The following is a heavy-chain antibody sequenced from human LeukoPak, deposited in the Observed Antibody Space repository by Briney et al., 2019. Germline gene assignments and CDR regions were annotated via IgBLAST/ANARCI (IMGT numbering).Heavy chain of an antibody. V-gene: IGHV4-59*01. CDR2: IYYSGST. CDR1: GGSISSYY. Sequence: SETLSLTCTVSGGSISSYYWSWIRQPPGKGLEWIGYIYYSGSTNYNPSLKNRVTISVDTSKNQFSLKLSSVTAADTAVYYCARVPPLAARPYYFDYWGQGTLVTVSS. J-gene: IGHJ4*02. D-gene: IGHD6-6*01. CDR3: ARVPPLAARPYYFDY.